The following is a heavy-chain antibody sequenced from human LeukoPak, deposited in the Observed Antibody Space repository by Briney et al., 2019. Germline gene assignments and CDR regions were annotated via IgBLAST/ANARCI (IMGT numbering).Heavy chain of an antibody. CDR1: GFTFSSYA. J-gene: IGHJ6*03. CDR2: ISGSGGST. D-gene: IGHD1-7*01. CDR3: AKGNRITGTTVWGTYYYYYMDV. Sequence: PGGSLRLSCAASGFTFSSYAMSWVRQAPWKGLEWVSAISGSGGSTYYADSVNGRFTISRDNSKNTLYLQMNSLRAQDTAVYYCAKGNRITGTTVWGTYYYYYMDVWGKGTTVTVSS. V-gene: IGHV3-23*01.